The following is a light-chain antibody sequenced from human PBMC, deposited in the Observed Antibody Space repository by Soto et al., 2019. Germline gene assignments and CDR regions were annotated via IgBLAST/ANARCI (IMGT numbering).Light chain of an antibody. Sequence: DIQMTPSPSSLSASVGDGVTITCRASQAISNYLAWFQQKPGKAPRSLIYGASSLQSGVPSKFSGSGSGTYFTRTISSLQPEDSATYYCQQYKSYPLTFGGGTKVEIK. CDR1: QAISNY. CDR3: QQYKSYPLT. V-gene: IGKV1-16*02. CDR2: GAS. J-gene: IGKJ4*02.